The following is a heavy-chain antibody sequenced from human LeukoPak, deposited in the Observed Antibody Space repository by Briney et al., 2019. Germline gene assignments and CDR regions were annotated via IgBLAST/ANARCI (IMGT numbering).Heavy chain of an antibody. D-gene: IGHD5-12*01. CDR3: ARGHYDLGP. Sequence: LETLSLTCTVSGASVSAHYWSWIRQSPRKGLEWLGYIPSGGSINDESSLESRVTISVDTSKNQVSLILTSVTTADTAIYFCARGHYDLGPWGQGILVTVSS. CDR2: IPSGGSI. CDR1: GASVSAHY. V-gene: IGHV4-59*02. J-gene: IGHJ5*02.